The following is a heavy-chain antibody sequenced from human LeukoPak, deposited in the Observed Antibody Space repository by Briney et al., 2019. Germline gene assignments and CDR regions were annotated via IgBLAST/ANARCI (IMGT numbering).Heavy chain of an antibody. CDR2: ISGSGGST. CDR1: GFTFSTYA. J-gene: IGHJ3*02. CDR3: AKSVTVDRGAFDI. D-gene: IGHD2-21*02. V-gene: IGHV3-23*01. Sequence: GGSLRLSCAASGFTFSTYAMSWVRQAPGKGPEWGSTISGSGGSTYQADSVKGRFTISRDNSKNTLYLQMDSLRDDDTAVYYCAKSVTVDRGAFDIWGQGTKVTVSS.